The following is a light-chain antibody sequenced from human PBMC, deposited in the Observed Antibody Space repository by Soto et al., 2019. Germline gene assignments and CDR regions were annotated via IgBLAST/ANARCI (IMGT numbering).Light chain of an antibody. J-gene: IGKJ1*01. CDR1: RTINTY. CDR2: GAS. V-gene: IGKV1-39*01. CDR3: QQSYSTPLT. Sequence: DVRMTQSPSSLSASVVDTITITFRASRTINTYLSWFQQKPGEPPRLLIYGASTLHDGVPSRFSGSGSGTDFTLTISSLQPEDFATYYCQQSYSTPLTFGQGTKVDIK.